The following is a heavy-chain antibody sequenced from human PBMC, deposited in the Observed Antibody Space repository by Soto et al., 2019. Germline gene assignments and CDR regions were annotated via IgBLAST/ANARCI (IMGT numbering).Heavy chain of an antibody. CDR1: GGTFSSYA. CDR2: IIPIFGTA. CDR3: ASSGDEKLKSMRPYYDILTGYYLFDY. J-gene: IGHJ4*02. V-gene: IGHV1-69*01. D-gene: IGHD3-9*01. Sequence: QVQLVQSGAEVKKPGSSVKVSCKASGGTFSSYAISWVRQAPGQGLEWMGGIIPIFGTANYAQKFQGRVTITADEATSTADMELSSLRSEDTAVYYWASSGDEKLKSMRPYYDILTGYYLFDYWGQGTLVTVSS.